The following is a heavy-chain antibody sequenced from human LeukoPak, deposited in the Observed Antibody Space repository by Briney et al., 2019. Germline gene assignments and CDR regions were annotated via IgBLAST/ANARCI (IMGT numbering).Heavy chain of an antibody. D-gene: IGHD3-3*01. CDR2: ISAYNGNT. Sequence: ASVKVSCKASGYTFTSYGISWVRQAPGQGLEWMGWISAYNGNTNYAQKLQDRVTMTTDTSTSTAYMELRSLRSDDTAVYYCARDKGYDFWSGYHVWGQGTLSPSPQ. J-gene: IGHJ4*02. CDR1: GYTFTSYG. V-gene: IGHV1-18*01. CDR3: ARDKGYDFWSGYHV.